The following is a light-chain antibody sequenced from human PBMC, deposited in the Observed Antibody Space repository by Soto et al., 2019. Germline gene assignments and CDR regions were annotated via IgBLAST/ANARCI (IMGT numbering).Light chain of an antibody. CDR2: KAS. J-gene: IGKJ4*01. Sequence: DIQMTQSPSTMSASVGDRVTITCRASQSISSWLAWYQKKPGKAPKLLIYKASSLESEVPSKFSGSGSGTEFTLTLSSLHPDDVSTSYCQQYNSYSLTFGSWKTVALK. CDR1: QSISSW. V-gene: IGKV1-5*03. CDR3: QQYNSYSLT.